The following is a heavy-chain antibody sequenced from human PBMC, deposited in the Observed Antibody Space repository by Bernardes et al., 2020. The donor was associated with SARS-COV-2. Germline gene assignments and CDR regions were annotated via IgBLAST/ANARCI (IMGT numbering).Heavy chain of an antibody. CDR3: AADLLQDYGDCFDY. CDR2: IYHSGST. CDR1: GYSISSGYY. J-gene: IGHJ4*02. Sequence: SETLSLTCAVSGYSISSGYYWGCIRQPPGGRLEWIGSIYHSGSTYYNPSLKSRVTISVDTSKNQFSLKLSSVTAADTAVYYCAADLLQDYGDCFDYLGQGTMVTVSS. V-gene: IGHV4-38-2*01. D-gene: IGHD4-17*01.